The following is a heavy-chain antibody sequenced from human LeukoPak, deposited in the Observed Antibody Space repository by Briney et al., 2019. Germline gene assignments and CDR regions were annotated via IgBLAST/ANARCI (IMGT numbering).Heavy chain of an antibody. Sequence: SETLSLTCTVSGGSINSKSYYWGWIRQPPGKGLKWIASIYYSGSTYYNPSLKSRVTISVDTSQNQFSLKLSSVTAADTAVYYCARRSIGVTTVTNNWFDPWGQGTLVIVSS. D-gene: IGHD4-17*01. CDR3: ARRSIGVTTVTNNWFDP. J-gene: IGHJ5*02. CDR2: IYYSGST. CDR1: GGSINSKSYY. V-gene: IGHV4-39*01.